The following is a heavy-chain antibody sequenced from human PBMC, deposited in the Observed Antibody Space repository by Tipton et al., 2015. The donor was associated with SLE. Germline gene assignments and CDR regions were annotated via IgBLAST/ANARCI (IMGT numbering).Heavy chain of an antibody. J-gene: IGHJ4*03. Sequence: TLSLTCAVFGGSFSGYSWSWIRQPPGKGLEWVGESNPSGNTNYNPSLKSRVTISVDTSKNQLSLKLTSGTAADTAVYYCARGAKERITLVRVRPYYFDYWGQGSLVTVSS. CDR3: ARGAKERITLVRVRPYYFDY. D-gene: IGHD3-10*01. V-gene: IGHV4-34*01. CDR2: SNPSGNT. CDR1: GGSFSGYS.